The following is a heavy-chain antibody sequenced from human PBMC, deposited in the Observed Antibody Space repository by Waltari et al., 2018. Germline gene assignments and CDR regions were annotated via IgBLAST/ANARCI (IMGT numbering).Heavy chain of an antibody. D-gene: IGHD4-17*01. Sequence: QVHLVQSGAAVKKPGASVTVSCKTSGSTFTGYFLHWVRQAPGQGLEWVGRINPSSGGANYAQKFQGRVTMTRDTSISTAYMEVTGLRSDDTAVYYCTRFGTSTVTSGDQWGQGTLVSVSS. CDR2: INPSSGGA. J-gene: IGHJ4*02. CDR1: GSTFTGYF. CDR3: TRFGTSTVTSGDQ. V-gene: IGHV1-2*06.